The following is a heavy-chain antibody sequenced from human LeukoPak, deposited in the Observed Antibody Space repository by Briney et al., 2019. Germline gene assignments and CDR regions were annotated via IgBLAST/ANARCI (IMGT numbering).Heavy chain of an antibody. CDR1: GFTFSSYA. Sequence: LTGGSLRLSCAASGFTFSSYAMSWVRQAPGKGLEWVSAISGSGGSTYYADSVKGRFTISRDNSKNTLYLQMNSLRAEDTAVYYCAKGNYYDSSDYYYYFDYWGQGTLVTVSS. CDR3: AKGNYYDSSDYYYYFDY. V-gene: IGHV3-23*01. D-gene: IGHD3-22*01. J-gene: IGHJ4*02. CDR2: ISGSGGST.